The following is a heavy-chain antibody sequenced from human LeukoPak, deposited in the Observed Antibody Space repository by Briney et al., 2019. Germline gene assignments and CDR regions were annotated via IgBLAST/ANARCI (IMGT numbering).Heavy chain of an antibody. D-gene: IGHD3-22*01. CDR3: AIETHYYDSSGYIGDY. CDR1: GFTFDDYA. J-gene: IGHJ4*02. V-gene: IGHV3-21*01. CDR2: ISSSSSYI. Sequence: GRSLRLSCAASGFTFDDYAMHWVRQAPGKGLEWVSSISSSSSYIYYADSVKGRFTISRDNAKNSLYLQMNSLRAEDTAVYYCAIETHYYDSSGYIGDYWGQGTLVTVSS.